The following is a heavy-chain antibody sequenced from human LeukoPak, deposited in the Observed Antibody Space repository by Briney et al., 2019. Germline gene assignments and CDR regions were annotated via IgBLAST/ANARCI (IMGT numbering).Heavy chain of an antibody. CDR2: TRNKANSYTT. V-gene: IGHV3-72*01. J-gene: IGHJ4*02. CDR3: VTYYFDSSGYYHDY. Sequence: GGSLRLSCAASGFSFSDQYMDWVRQAPGKVLEWVGLTRNKANSYTTEYAASAKGRFTISRDDSRNSLFLQMNSLKTEDTAVYYCVTYYFDSSGYYHDYWGQGTLVTVSS. D-gene: IGHD3-22*01. CDR1: GFSFSDQY.